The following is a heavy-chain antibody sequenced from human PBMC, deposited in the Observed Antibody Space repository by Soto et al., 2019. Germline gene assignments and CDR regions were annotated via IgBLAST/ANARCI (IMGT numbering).Heavy chain of an antibody. CDR1: GFTFSSYG. J-gene: IGHJ3*02. V-gene: IGHV3-33*01. Sequence: PGGSLRLSCAASGFTFSSYGMHWVRQAPGKGLEWVAVIWYYGSNKYYADSVKGRFTISRDNSKNTLYLQMNSLRAEDTAVYYCASINDAFDIWGQGTMVTVSS. CDR2: IWYYGSNK. D-gene: IGHD1-20*01. CDR3: ASINDAFDI.